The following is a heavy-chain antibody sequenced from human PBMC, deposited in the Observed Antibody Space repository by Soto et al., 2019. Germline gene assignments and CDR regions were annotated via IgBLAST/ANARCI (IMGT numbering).Heavy chain of an antibody. CDR3: ARLGRFGELYFDH. Sequence: QVQLQESGPGLVKPSQTLSLTCTVSGDSISTGGYFWSWIRQHPGKGLEWIGYIYYSGSTYYNPSLKSRITMSVDTSQNQLSLRLRSVTDADTAVYYCARLGRFGELYFDHWGQGTQVTVSS. CDR2: IYYSGST. V-gene: IGHV4-31*03. J-gene: IGHJ4*02. D-gene: IGHD3-10*01. CDR1: GDSISTGGYF.